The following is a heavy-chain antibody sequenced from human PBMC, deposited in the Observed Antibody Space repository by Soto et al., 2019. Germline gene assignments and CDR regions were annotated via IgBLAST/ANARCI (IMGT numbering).Heavy chain of an antibody. CDR3: ATPIVAFY. CDR1: GYTFTSYA. Sequence: GASVKVSCKASGYTFTSYAIHWVRQAPGQRLEWMEWINAGNGNTKYSQKFQGRVIITRDTSAGTAYMELRSLRSEDTAVYYCATPIVAFYWGQGTLVTVSS. CDR2: INAGNGNT. D-gene: IGHD5-12*01. J-gene: IGHJ4*02. V-gene: IGHV1-3*01.